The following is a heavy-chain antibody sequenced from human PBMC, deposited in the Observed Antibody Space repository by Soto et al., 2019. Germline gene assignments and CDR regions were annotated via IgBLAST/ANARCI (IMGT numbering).Heavy chain of an antibody. Sequence: QVQLVQSGAEVKKPGSSVKVSCKASGGTFSSYAISWVRQAPGQGLEWMGGIIPIFGTANYAQKFQGRVTITXXEXTXXAYMELSRLRSEDTAVYYCARASMIVVVISHAFDIWGQGTMVTVSS. CDR2: IIPIFGTA. D-gene: IGHD3-22*01. V-gene: IGHV1-69*05. J-gene: IGHJ3*02. CDR3: ARASMIVVVISHAFDI. CDR1: GGTFSSYA.